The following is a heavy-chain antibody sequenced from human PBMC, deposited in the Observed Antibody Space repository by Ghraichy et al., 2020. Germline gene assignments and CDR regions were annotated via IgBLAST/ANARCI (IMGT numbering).Heavy chain of an antibody. V-gene: IGHV4-34*01. D-gene: IGHD3-10*01. CDR1: GVSFTDHY. CDR3: VTSRWFGIYPDF. CDR2: YNHVGGI. J-gene: IGHJ4*02. Sequence: SETLSLTCAVYGVSFTDHYWTWIRQSPGKGLEWIGEYNHVGGIKYNPSLSGRVTISLDTSKREVSLRVSPVSAADTAVYDCVTSRWFGIYPDFWGQGTLVTVSS.